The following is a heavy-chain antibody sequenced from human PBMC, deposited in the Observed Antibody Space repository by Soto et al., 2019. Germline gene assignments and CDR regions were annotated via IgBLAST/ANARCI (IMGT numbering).Heavy chain of an antibody. D-gene: IGHD2-15*01. J-gene: IGHJ5*02. Sequence: SETLSLTCTVSGYSISSGYHWAWIRQPPGKGLEWLGSVHYSGNTYYNPSLKSRLTISVDKSKNQFSLNLSSVTAADTAVYYCARQDRVVAEGRWFDPWGQGALVTVSS. V-gene: IGHV4-38-2*02. CDR1: GYSISSGYH. CDR3: ARQDRVVAEGRWFDP. CDR2: VHYSGNT.